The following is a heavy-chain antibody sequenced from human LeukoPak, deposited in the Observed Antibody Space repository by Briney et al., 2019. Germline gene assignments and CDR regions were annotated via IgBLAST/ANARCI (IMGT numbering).Heavy chain of an antibody. J-gene: IGHJ6*02. CDR1: GGSISSSSYY. Sequence: SETLSLTCTVSGGSISSSSYYWGWIRQSPGKGLEWIGSIYYSGSTYYNPSLKSRVTISVDTSKNQFSLKLSSVTAADTAVYYCARLLLTGYLYYYYYYGMDVWGQGTTVTVSS. CDR3: ARLLLTGYLYYYYYYGMDV. V-gene: IGHV4-39*01. CDR2: IYYSGST. D-gene: IGHD3-9*01.